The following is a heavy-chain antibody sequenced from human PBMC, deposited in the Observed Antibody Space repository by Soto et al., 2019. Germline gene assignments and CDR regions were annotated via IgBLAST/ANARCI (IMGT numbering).Heavy chain of an antibody. CDR1: GLGFTFSRYS. CDR2: IGGTVSHT. Sequence: EVQLLESGGGLVQPGGSLRLSCTVSGLGFTFSRYSLRWVRQAPGKGLEWVSGIGGTVSHTYYAESVKGRFTIPRDNSQNTLYLQMNSLRGEDTAIYYCAKYQSGIPDPFENWDPGIVVTVSS. CDR3: AKYQSGIPDPFEN. V-gene: IGHV3-23*01. D-gene: IGHD2-2*02. J-gene: IGHJ4*02.